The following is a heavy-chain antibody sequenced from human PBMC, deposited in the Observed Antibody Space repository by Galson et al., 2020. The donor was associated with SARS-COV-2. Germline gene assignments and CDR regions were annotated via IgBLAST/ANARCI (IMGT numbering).Heavy chain of an antibody. J-gene: IGHJ4*02. V-gene: IGHV3-21*01. CDR2: INDRSSHI. CDR1: GFIFSTYS. Sequence: GESLRLSCEASGFIFSTYSLNWVRQAPGKGLEWVSTINDRSSHIYYADSVKGRFTISRDNAKNLVFLQMSSLRVEDTALYYCVRDGSSSSDPDYWGQGTRVTVSS. CDR3: VRDGSSSSDPDY. D-gene: IGHD6-6*01.